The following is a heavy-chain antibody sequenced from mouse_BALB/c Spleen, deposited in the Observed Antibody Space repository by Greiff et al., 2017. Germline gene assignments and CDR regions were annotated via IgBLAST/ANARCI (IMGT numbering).Heavy chain of an antibody. CDR3: NAGGDAMDY. V-gene: IGHV14-4*02. CDR2: IDPENGDT. CDR1: GFNIKDYY. Sequence: EVQLQESGAELVRSGASVKLSCTASGFNIKDYYMHWVKQRPEQGLEWIGWIDPENGDTEYAPKFQGKATMTADTSSNTAYLQLSSLTSEDTAVYYCNAGGDAMDYWGQGTSVTVSS. J-gene: IGHJ4*01.